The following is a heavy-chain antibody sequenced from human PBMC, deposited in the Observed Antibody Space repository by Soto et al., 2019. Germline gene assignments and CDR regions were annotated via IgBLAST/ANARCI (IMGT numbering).Heavy chain of an antibody. Sequence: QVQLVQSGAEVKKPGSSVKGSCKASGGTFISYAISWVRQAPGQGLEWMGGIIPIFGTANYAQKCQGKVTIPADESTSTASMELRSLRSEDTAVYYCARNREEWHAFDIWGQGTMVTVSS. V-gene: IGHV1-69*12. CDR1: GGTFISYA. CDR3: ARNREEWHAFDI. D-gene: IGHD2-8*01. CDR2: IIPIFGTA. J-gene: IGHJ3*02.